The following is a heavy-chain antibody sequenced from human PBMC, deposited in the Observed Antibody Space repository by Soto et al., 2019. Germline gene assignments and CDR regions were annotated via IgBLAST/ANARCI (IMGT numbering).Heavy chain of an antibody. D-gene: IGHD3-3*01. Sequence: GGSLRLSCAASGFTFSSYAMSWVRQAPGKGLEWVSAISGSGGSTYYADSVKGRFTISRDNSKNTLYLQMNSLRAEDTAVYYCASKRQPPRPTIFGVVRYFQHWGQGTLVTVSS. CDR2: ISGSGGST. J-gene: IGHJ1*01. CDR1: GFTFSSYA. CDR3: ASKRQPPRPTIFGVVRYFQH. V-gene: IGHV3-23*01.